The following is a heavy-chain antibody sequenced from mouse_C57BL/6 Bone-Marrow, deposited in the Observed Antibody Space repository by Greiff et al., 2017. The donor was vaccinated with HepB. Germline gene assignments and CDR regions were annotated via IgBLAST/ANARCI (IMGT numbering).Heavy chain of an antibody. D-gene: IGHD2-4*01. CDR3: ARFDYTVYYFDY. Sequence: EVKLEESGGGLVQPGGSLSLSCAASGFTFTDYYMSWVRQPPGKALEWLGFIRNKANGYTTEYSASVKGRFTISRDNSQSILYLQMNALRAEDSATYYGARFDYTVYYFDYWGQGTTLTVSS. CDR1: GFTFTDYY. J-gene: IGHJ2*01. CDR2: IRNKANGYTT. V-gene: IGHV7-3*01.